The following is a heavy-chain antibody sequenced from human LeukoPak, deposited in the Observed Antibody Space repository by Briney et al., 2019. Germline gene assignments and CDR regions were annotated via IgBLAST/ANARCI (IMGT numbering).Heavy chain of an antibody. V-gene: IGHV3-23*01. J-gene: IGHJ6*03. CDR2: ISGSGGST. CDR1: GFTFSSYA. D-gene: IGHD3-10*01. Sequence: PGGSLRLSCAASGFTFSSYAMSWVRQAPGKGLEWVSAISGSGGSTNYADSVKGRFTISRDNSKNTLYLQMNSLRAEDTAVYYCARDWVRGPHYYYYYMDVWGKGTTVTVSS. CDR3: ARDWVRGPHYYYYYMDV.